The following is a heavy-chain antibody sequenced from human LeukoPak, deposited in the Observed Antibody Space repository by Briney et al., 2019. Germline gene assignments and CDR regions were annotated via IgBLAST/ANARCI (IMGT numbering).Heavy chain of an antibody. D-gene: IGHD3-3*01. CDR1: GAIIKREGFN. J-gene: IGHJ4*02. CDR3: TKRPKEPGFWSGYVDS. Sequence: SGTLSLTCSVSGAIIKREGFNWDWIRQPPGKGLEYIGSIFYNGNTYYNPSLVSRVTISVDTSKNQFSLKLSSVTAADTAVYYCTKRPKEPGFWSGYVDSWGQGTLVTVSS. V-gene: IGHV4-39*01. CDR2: IFYNGNT.